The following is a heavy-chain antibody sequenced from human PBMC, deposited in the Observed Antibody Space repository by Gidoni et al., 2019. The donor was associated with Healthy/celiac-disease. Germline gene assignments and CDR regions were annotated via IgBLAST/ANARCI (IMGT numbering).Heavy chain of an antibody. V-gene: IGHV3-30*02. J-gene: IGHJ6*02. CDR1: GFTFSSYG. CDR2: IRYDGSNK. CDR3: AKVLSKNIAAANSLSYYYGMDV. Sequence: QVQLVESGGGVVQPGGSLRLSCAASGFTFSSYGMHWVRQAPGKGLEWVAFIRYDGSNKYYADSVKGRFTISRDNSKNTLYLQMNSLRAEDTAVYYCAKVLSKNIAAANSLSYYYGMDVWGQGTTVTVSS. D-gene: IGHD6-13*01.